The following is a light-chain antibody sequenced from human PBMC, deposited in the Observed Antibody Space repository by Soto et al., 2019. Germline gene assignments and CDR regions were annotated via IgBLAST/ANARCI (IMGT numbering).Light chain of an antibody. CDR2: SAS. J-gene: IGKJ1*01. CDR1: ESILTL. CDR3: QQSYDTPWT. V-gene: IGKV1-39*01. Sequence: DIQMTQSPLSLSASIGDRVIITCRASESILTLLSWYQQKPGKAPKLLIYSASNLHTGVPSRFGGSGSGTDFTLTITTLQPEDFATYYCQQSYDTPWTFGQGTTVGV.